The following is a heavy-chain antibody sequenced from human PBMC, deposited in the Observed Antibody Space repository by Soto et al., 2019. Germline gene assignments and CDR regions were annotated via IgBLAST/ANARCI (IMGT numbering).Heavy chain of an antibody. V-gene: IGHV3-13*01. CDR3: AGRDHYYYGMDV. Sequence: EVQLVESGGGLVQPGGSLRLSCAASGFTFSSYDMHWVRQATGKGLEWVSAIGTAGDTYYPGSVKGRFTISRENAKNSLYLQMNSLSAEDTAVYYCAGRDHYYYGMDVWGQGTTVTVSS. CDR1: GFTFSSYD. J-gene: IGHJ6*02. CDR2: IGTAGDT.